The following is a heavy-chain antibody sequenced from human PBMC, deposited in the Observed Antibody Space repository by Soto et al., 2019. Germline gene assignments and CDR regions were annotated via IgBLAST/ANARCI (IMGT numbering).Heavy chain of an antibody. CDR1: GFTFNTYS. D-gene: IGHD4-17*01. CDR2: IWYDGTQK. J-gene: IGHJ4*02. Sequence: QVQLEESGGGVVQPGRSLRLSCEASGFTFNTYSMHWVRQPPGKGLEWLAAIWYDGTQKCYADSVKGRFIISRDNSKKTLYLEMNSLRAEDTAVYYCARAGGTTVTGLWHFDSWGQGTLVTVSS. V-gene: IGHV3-33*01. CDR3: ARAGGTTVTGLWHFDS.